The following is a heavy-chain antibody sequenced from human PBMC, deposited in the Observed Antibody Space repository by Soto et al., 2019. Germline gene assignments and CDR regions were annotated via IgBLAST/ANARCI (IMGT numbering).Heavy chain of an antibody. Sequence: GGSLRLSCAASGFTFSSYAMSWVRQAPGMGLGWVSAISGSGGSTYYADSVKGRFTISRDNSKNTLYLQMNSLRAEDTAVYYCAKDGGGSGSYYPWGQGTLVSVSS. CDR3: AKDGGGSGSYYP. CDR1: GFTFSSYA. D-gene: IGHD3-10*01. J-gene: IGHJ5*02. CDR2: ISGSGGST. V-gene: IGHV3-23*01.